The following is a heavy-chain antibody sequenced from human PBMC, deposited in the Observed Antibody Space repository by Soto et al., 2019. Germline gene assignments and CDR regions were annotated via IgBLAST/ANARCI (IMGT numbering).Heavy chain of an antibody. J-gene: IGHJ6*02. D-gene: IGHD6-13*01. CDR1: GYTFTNCA. CDR2: INAGTGDA. CDR3: ATSYSSSFGYFYYGMDV. Sequence: QVQLVQSGAEVKKPGASVKVSCKASGYTFTNCAIHWVRQAPGQRLEWMGWINAGTGDAKYSQKSQGRVTITRDTPASIAYMELSSLRSEDTAVYYCATSYSSSFGYFYYGMDVWGQGTTVTVSS. V-gene: IGHV1-3*01.